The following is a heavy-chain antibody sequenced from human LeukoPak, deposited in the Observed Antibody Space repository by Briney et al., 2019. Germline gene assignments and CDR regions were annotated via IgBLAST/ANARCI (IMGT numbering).Heavy chain of an antibody. D-gene: IGHD2-15*01. J-gene: IGHJ4*02. CDR3: ARDRRGGVVAHFDY. CDR2: ISSSGSTI. Sequence: GGSLRLSCAASGFTFSDYYMSWIRQAPGKGLEWVSYISSSGSTIYYADSVKGRFTISRDNAKNSLYLQMNSLRAEDTALYYCARDRRGGVVAHFDYWGQGTLVTVSS. V-gene: IGHV3-11*01. CDR1: GFTFSDYY.